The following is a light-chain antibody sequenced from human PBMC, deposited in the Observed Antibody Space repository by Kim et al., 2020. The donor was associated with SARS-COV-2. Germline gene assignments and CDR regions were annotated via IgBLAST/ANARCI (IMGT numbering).Light chain of an antibody. CDR1: QSVSSN. CDR3: QQYNKWPLT. Sequence: EIVMTQSPATLSVSPGERATLSCRASQSVSSNLAWYQQKPGQAPRLLIYGVSTRATGFPARFSGSGSGTEFTLTISSLQSEDSAVYYCQQYNKWPLTFGGGTKVDIK. CDR2: GVS. V-gene: IGKV3-15*01. J-gene: IGKJ4*01.